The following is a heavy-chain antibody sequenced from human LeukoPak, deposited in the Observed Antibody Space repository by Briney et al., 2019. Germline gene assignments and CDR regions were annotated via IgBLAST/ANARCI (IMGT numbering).Heavy chain of an antibody. Sequence: SETLSLTCTVSGGSIRSRTFYWAWIRQSPGKGLEWIGEINHSGSTNYNPSLKSRVTISVDTSKNQFSLKLSSVTAADTAVYYCARMAQWLVFTVNAFDIWGQGTMVTVSS. CDR1: GGSIRSRTFY. D-gene: IGHD6-19*01. V-gene: IGHV4-39*07. CDR3: ARMAQWLVFTVNAFDI. CDR2: INHSGST. J-gene: IGHJ3*02.